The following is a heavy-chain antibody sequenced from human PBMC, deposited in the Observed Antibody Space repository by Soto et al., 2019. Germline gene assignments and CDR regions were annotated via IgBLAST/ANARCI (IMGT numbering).Heavy chain of an antibody. Sequence: SLKVTWKASGYCFANYDSYWVRQAAGQGLEFMGWMNPNSGDAVYAQKFQGRVTMTRNASISTAYMELSSLRSEDTAVYYCARGRGGYCTGGTCYRCFDPWGQGTLVTVSS. CDR3: ARGRGGYCTGGTCYRCFDP. CDR2: MNPNSGDA. D-gene: IGHD2-15*01. CDR1: GYCFANYD. J-gene: IGHJ5*02. V-gene: IGHV1-8*01.